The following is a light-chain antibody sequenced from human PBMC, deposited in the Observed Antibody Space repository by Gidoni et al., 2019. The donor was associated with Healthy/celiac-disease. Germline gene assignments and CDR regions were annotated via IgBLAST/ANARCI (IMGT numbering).Light chain of an antibody. Sequence: EIVLTQSPATLSLSPGERATLSCRASQSVSSYLAWYQQKPGQAPRLLIYDASNRATGIPARFSGSGSGTDFTLTISSLEPEDFAVYYCQQRSNWPPPHTFGGGTKVEIK. CDR1: QSVSSY. J-gene: IGKJ4*01. CDR2: DAS. CDR3: QQRSNWPPPHT. V-gene: IGKV3-11*01.